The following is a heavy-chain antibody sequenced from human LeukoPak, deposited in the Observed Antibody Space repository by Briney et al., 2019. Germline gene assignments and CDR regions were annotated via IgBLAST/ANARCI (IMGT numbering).Heavy chain of an antibody. CDR3: AREGIRYGDGYDF. Sequence: GGSLRLSCTASGFTFSSHNMNWVRQAPGKGLEWVSFISSTSKTTYVADSLKGRFSISRDNAKQSMHLQMDSLRVEDTAVYYCAREGIRYGDGYDFWGRGTLVSVSS. V-gene: IGHV3-48*01. J-gene: IGHJ4*02. D-gene: IGHD4-17*01. CDR1: GFTFSSHN. CDR2: ISSTSKTT.